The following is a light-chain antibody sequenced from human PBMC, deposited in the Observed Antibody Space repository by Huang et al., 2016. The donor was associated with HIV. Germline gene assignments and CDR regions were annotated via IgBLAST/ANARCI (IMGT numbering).Light chain of an antibody. CDR1: QSINSN. CDR2: GAS. CDR3: QQYNNWPPYT. V-gene: IGKV3-15*01. Sequence: EIVMTQSPATLSVSPGERATLSCRASQSINSNLAWYQQKPGQAPRHLIYGASTRATGIPARFSGSGSGTEFTLTISSLQSEDFAVYYCQQYNNWPPYTFGQGTKLEIK. J-gene: IGKJ2*01.